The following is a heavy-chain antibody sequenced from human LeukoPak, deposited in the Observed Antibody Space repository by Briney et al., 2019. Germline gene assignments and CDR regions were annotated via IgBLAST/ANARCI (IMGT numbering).Heavy chain of an antibody. J-gene: IGHJ4*02. V-gene: IGHV3-30*02. Sequence: GGSLRLSCAASGFTFRRYGMHLVRQAPGKGLEWVSFIRYDGSNQYYADSVKGRFTISRDNSNNTLYLQMNSLRPDDTAVYFCARGFGESHFDYWGQGTLVIVSS. CDR3: ARGFGESHFDY. CDR2: IRYDGSNQ. D-gene: IGHD3-16*01. CDR1: GFTFRRYG.